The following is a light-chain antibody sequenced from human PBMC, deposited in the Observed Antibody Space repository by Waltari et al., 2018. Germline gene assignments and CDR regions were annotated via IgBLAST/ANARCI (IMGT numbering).Light chain of an antibody. J-gene: IGKJ2*01. CDR2: GAS. V-gene: IGKV3-15*01. Sequence: ELVMPQSPATLSVSPGERATLSCRASQHIRSNLAWYRQKPGQAPRLLIYGASFRATGIPARISGSGSGTEFTLTISSLQSEDFAVYFCQQYDNWPPITFGQGTKLEIK. CDR3: QQYDNWPPIT. CDR1: QHIRSN.